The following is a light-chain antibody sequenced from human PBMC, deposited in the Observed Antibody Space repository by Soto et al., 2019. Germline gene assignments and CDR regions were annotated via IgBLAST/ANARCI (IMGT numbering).Light chain of an antibody. CDR1: QSLLQSNGNHY. CDR3: MQALQTPWT. CDR2: LGS. J-gene: IGKJ1*01. V-gene: IGKV2-28*01. Sequence: DIVLTQSPLSLPVTPGEPASISCRSSQSLLQSNGNHYLDWYLQKPGQSPQVPIYLGSNRASGVPDRFSGSGSGTDFTLKISRVEAEDVGVYYCMQALQTPWTFGQGTKVEIK.